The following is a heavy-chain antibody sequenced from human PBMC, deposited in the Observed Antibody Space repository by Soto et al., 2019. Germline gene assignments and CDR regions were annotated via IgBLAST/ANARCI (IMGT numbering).Heavy chain of an antibody. CDR2: IWYDGSNK. Sequence: QVQLVESGGGVVQPGRSLRLSCAASGFTFSSYGMHWVRQAPGKGLEWVAVIWYDGSNKNYADSVKGRFTISRDNSKNKLYLQRNSLRAEDTAVYYCAREGGGDYVLDYWGQGTLVTVSS. D-gene: IGHD4-17*01. CDR3: AREGGGDYVLDY. J-gene: IGHJ4*02. CDR1: GFTFSSYG. V-gene: IGHV3-33*01.